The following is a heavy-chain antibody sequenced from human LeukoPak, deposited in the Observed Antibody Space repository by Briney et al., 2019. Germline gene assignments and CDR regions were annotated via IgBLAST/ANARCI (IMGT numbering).Heavy chain of an antibody. CDR1: GGSISSYY. CDR3: ARSSGSYKDY. CDR2: IYYSGST. Sequence: SETLSLTCTVSGGSISSYYWSWIRQPPGKGLEWIGYIYYSGSTNYNPSLKSRVTISVETSKNQFSLKLSSVTAADTAVYYCARSSGSYKDYWGQGTLVTVSS. V-gene: IGHV4-59*01. D-gene: IGHD1-26*01. J-gene: IGHJ4*02.